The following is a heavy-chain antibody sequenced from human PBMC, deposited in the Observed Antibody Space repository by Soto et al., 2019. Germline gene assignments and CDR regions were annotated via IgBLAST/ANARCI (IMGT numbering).Heavy chain of an antibody. J-gene: IGHJ5*02. V-gene: IGHV4-30-2*01. Sequence: SETLSLTCAVSGGSISSGGYSWSWIRQPPGKGLAWIGYIYHSGSTYYNPSLKSRVTISVDRSKNQFSLKLSSVTAADTAVYYCAREDYYGSGSYRAYNWFDPWGQGTLVTVSS. D-gene: IGHD3-10*01. CDR3: AREDYYGSGSYRAYNWFDP. CDR1: GGSISSGGYS. CDR2: IYHSGST.